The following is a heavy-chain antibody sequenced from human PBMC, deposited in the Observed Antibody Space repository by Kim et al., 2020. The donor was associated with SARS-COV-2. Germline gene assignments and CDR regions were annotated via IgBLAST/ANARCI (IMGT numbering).Heavy chain of an antibody. CDR2: IYYSGST. CDR1: GGSISSSSYY. CDR3: ATPYYDSSGYYGVDY. Sequence: SETLSLTCTVSGGSISSSSYYWGWIRQPPGKGLEWIGSIYYSGSTYYNPSLKSRVTISVDTSKNQFSLKLSSVTAADTAVYYCATPYYDSSGYYGVDYWGQGTLVTVSS. J-gene: IGHJ4*02. D-gene: IGHD3-22*01. V-gene: IGHV4-39*07.